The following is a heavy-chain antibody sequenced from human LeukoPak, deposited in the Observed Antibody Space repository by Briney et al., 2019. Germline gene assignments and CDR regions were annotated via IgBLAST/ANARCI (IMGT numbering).Heavy chain of an antibody. CDR2: ISTDGSTT. V-gene: IGHV3-74*01. CDR1: GFTFSTYW. Sequence: GGSLRLSCAASGFTFSTYWMHWVRQAPGKGLVWVSRISTDGSTTNYADSVMGRFTFSRDNTKNTLYLQMNTLRAEDTAVYYCAREAIHSGERYFDYWGQGTLVTVSS. J-gene: IGHJ4*02. D-gene: IGHD1-1*01. CDR3: AREAIHSGERYFDY.